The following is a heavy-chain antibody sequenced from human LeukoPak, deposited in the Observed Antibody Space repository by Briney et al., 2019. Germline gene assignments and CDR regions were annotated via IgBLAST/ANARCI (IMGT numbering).Heavy chain of an antibody. V-gene: IGHV4-28*01. J-gene: IGHJ5*02. CDR3: ARSTAVAGTWSWFDP. CDR1: GYSISSSNW. Sequence: PSDTLSLTCAVSGYSISSSNWWGWIRQPPGKGLEWIGYIYYSGSTYYNPSLKSRVTMSVDTSKNQFSLKLSSVTAVDTAVYYCARSTAVAGTWSWFDPWGQGTLVTVSS. D-gene: IGHD6-19*01. CDR2: IYYSGST.